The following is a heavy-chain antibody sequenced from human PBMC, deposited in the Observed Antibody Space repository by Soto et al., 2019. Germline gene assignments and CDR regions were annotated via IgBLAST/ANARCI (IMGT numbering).Heavy chain of an antibody. Sequence: EVQLVESGGGLVQPGGSLRLSCAASGFTVNGNYMNWVRQAPGKGLEWVSVIYSGGNTYYADSVKGRFTISRDNSKNTLYLQMNSLRAEDTAVYYCARDMCGYSYGILDYWGQGTLVTVSS. D-gene: IGHD5-18*01. CDR3: ARDMCGYSYGILDY. CDR1: GFTVNGNY. J-gene: IGHJ4*02. CDR2: IYSGGNT. V-gene: IGHV3-66*01.